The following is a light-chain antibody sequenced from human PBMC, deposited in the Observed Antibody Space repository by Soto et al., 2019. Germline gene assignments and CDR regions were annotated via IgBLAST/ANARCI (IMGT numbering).Light chain of an antibody. J-gene: IGKJ4*01. Sequence: EIVLTQSPGTLSLSPGERATLSCRASQSSSSSYLAWYQQRPGQAPRLLIYGASNRATGIPDRISGSGSGTDFTLTISRLEPEDLAVYYCQQYGNLRFTFGGGTKVEIK. CDR1: QSSSSSY. CDR2: GAS. CDR3: QQYGNLRFT. V-gene: IGKV3-20*01.